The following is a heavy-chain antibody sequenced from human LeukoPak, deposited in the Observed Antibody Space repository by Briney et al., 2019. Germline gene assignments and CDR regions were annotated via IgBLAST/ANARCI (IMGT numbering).Heavy chain of an antibody. CDR3: VSPRGFSYGYFDY. Sequence: SETLSLTCTVSGGSISSISYYWGWIRQPPGKGLEWIGSIYYSGRTYYNPSLKSRVTISADTSKNQFSLTLGSVSATDTAVYYCVSPRGFSYGYFDYWGQGTLVTVTS. V-gene: IGHV4-39*01. CDR1: GGSISSISYY. D-gene: IGHD5-18*01. CDR2: IYYSGRT. J-gene: IGHJ4*02.